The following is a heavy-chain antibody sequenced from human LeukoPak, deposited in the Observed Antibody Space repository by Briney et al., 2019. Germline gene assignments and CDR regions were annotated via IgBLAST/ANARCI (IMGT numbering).Heavy chain of an antibody. V-gene: IGHV4-59*01. CDR1: GGSISSYY. D-gene: IGHD2-15*01. Sequence: SETLSLTCTVSGGSISSYYWSWIRQPPGKGLEWIGYISHTGGAIYNPSLRSRVTISVDWSTNQFSLTLGSVTAADTAVYYCATETECSGGTCYSYGWFDPWGQGTQVIVSS. CDR2: ISHTGGA. J-gene: IGHJ5*02. CDR3: ATETECSGGTCYSYGWFDP.